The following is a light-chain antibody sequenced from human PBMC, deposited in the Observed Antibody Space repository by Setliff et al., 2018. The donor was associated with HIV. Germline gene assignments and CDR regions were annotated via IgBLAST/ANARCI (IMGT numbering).Light chain of an antibody. CDR3: AVWDDSLTGPV. Sequence: QSVLTQPPSASGTPGQRVTISCSGSSSNIGGNTVNWYQQLPGTAPKLLIHGDTQRPSGVPERFSGSKSGTSASLAISGLQSEDEADFYCAVWDDSLTGPVFGGGTKVTVL. CDR1: SSNIGGNT. J-gene: IGLJ3*02. V-gene: IGLV1-44*01. CDR2: GDT.